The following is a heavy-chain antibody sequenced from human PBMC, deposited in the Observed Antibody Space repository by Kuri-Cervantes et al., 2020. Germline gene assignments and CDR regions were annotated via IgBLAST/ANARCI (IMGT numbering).Heavy chain of an antibody. J-gene: IGHJ6*03. V-gene: IGHV1-18*01. D-gene: IGHD3-10*01. CDR2: ISPYNGNT. CDR3: ARGLSLIGRMVRGVSYYMDV. Sequence: ASVKVSCKASGYSFGRYGISWVRQAPGQGLEWMGWISPYNGNTKYAQKFQGRVTMTTGTSTSTAYMELRSLRSDDTAVYYCARGLSLIGRMVRGVSYYMDVWGKGTTVTVSS. CDR1: GYSFGRYG.